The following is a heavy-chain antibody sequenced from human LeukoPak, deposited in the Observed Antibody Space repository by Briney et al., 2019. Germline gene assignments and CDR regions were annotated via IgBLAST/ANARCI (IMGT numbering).Heavy chain of an antibody. V-gene: IGHV4-59*01. CDR3: ARAVSGWYFDL. J-gene: IGHJ2*01. Sequence: SETLSLTCTVSGGSISTYYWSWTRQPPGKGLEWIGYSGSTNYNPSLKSRVTISVDTSKNQFSLKLSSVTAADTAMYYCARAVSGWYFDLWGRGTLVTVSS. CDR1: GGSISTYY. D-gene: IGHD3-3*01. CDR2: SGST.